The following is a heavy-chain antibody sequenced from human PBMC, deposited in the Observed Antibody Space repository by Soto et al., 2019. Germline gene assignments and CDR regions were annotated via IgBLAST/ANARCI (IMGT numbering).Heavy chain of an antibody. CDR1: GGSFSGYY. V-gene: IGHV4-34*01. D-gene: IGHD2-2*01. CDR3: ARVRAAIPLRGYMDV. J-gene: IGHJ6*03. CDR2: INHSGST. Sequence: SETLSLTCAVYGGSFSGYYWSWIRQPPGKGLEWIGEINHSGSTNYNPSLKSRVTISVDTSKNQFSLKLSSVTAADTAVYYCARVRAAIPLRGYMDVWGKGTTVTVSS.